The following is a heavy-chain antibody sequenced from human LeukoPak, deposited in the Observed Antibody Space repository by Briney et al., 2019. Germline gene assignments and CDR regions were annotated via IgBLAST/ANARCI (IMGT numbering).Heavy chain of an antibody. CDR3: AGGGWSFDAFDF. V-gene: IGHV4-39*07. Sequence: SETLSLTCTVSGGSISSSSYYWGWIRQPPGKGLEWIGSIYYSGSTYYNPSLKSRVTISVDTSKNQFSLRLSSLTAADTAVYFCAGGGWSFDAFDFWGQGTMVTVSS. CDR2: IYYSGST. D-gene: IGHD6-19*01. CDR1: GGSISSSSYY. J-gene: IGHJ3*01.